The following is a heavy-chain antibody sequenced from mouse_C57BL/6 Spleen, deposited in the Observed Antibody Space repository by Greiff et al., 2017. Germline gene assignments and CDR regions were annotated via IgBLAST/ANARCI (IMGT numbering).Heavy chain of an antibody. V-gene: IGHV5-9*01. CDR2: ISGGGGNT. D-gene: IGHD2-4*01. Sequence: EVQVVESGGGLVKPGGSLKLSCAASGFTFSSYTMSWVRQTPEKRLEWVATISGGGGNTYYPDSVKGRFTISRDNAKNTLYLQMSSLRSEDTALYYCARSYDYPWFAYWGQGTLVTVSA. CDR1: GFTFSSYT. J-gene: IGHJ3*01. CDR3: ARSYDYPWFAY.